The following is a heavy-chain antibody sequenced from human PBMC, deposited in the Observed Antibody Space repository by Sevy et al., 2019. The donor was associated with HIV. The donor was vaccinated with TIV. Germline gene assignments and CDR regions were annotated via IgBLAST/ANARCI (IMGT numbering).Heavy chain of an antibody. J-gene: IGHJ4*02. D-gene: IGHD3-22*01. V-gene: IGHV4-34*01. CDR3: AGRRGTRVTMMVVVVTGYFYY. CDR2: INHSGNT. CDR1: GGSFSDYS. Sequence: SETLSLTCAVYGGSFSDYSWNWIRQPPGKGLEWIGEINHSGNTNYNPSLKSLVTISIDASKNEVSLKVTSVTAADTAVYYCAGRRGTRVTMMVVVVTGYFYYWGQGTPVTVSS.